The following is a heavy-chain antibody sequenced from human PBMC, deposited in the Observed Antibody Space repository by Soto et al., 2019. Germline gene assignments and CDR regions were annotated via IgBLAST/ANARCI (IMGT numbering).Heavy chain of an antibody. D-gene: IGHD4-17*01. CDR3: TRPDGDYFQPRVDY. CDR2: IRSKTNSYAT. J-gene: IGHJ4*02. Sequence: EVQLVEAGGGLVQPGGSLKLSCAASGFTFSGSVMHWVRQASGKGLEWVGHIRSKTNSYATAYAASVKGRFTISRDDSKNTAYLHMNSLKTEDTAVYYCTRPDGDYFQPRVDYWGQGTLVTVSS. V-gene: IGHV3-73*02. CDR1: GFTFSGSV.